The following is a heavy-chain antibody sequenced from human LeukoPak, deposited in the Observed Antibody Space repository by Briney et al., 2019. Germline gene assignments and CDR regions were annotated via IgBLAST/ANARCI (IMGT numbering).Heavy chain of an antibody. Sequence: GGSLRLSCAASGFTFNSYAMSSVPEAPGKGLEWGSSISSSGGSTYYTASVKGRFTISRDNSKNTLYLQMNSLRAEDTAVYYCVKDQDSGAYSRFDYWGQGTLVTVSS. J-gene: IGHJ4*02. CDR2: ISSSGGST. CDR1: GFTFNSYA. V-gene: IGHV3-23*01. CDR3: VKDQDSGAYSRFDY. D-gene: IGHD3-22*01.